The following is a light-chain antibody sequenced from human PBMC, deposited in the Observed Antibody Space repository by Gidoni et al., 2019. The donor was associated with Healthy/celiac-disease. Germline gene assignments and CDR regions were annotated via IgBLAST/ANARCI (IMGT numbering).Light chain of an antibody. CDR3: NSRDSSGNSYV. Sequence: SSELTQDPAVSVALVQTVRITCQGDSLRSSYASWYQQKPGQAPVLVIYGKNNRPSGIPDRFSGSSSGNTASLTITGAQAEDEADYYCNSRDSSGNSYVFGTGTKVTVL. V-gene: IGLV3-19*01. CDR1: SLRSSY. J-gene: IGLJ1*01. CDR2: GKN.